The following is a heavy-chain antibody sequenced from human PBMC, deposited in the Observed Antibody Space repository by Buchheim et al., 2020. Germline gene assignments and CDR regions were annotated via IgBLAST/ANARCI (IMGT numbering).Heavy chain of an antibody. V-gene: IGHV3-30-3*01. J-gene: IGHJ4*02. CDR1: AFTFSSFA. CDR3: ARENAGATDYFDY. CDR2: ISYDGSNK. Sequence: QVQLVESGGGVVQPGRSLSLSCAASAFTFSSFAMHWVRQAPGKGLEWVAVISYDGSNKYYADSVKGRFTISRDNSKNTLYLQMNSLRAEDTAVYYCARENAGATDYFDYWGQGTL. D-gene: IGHD1-26*01.